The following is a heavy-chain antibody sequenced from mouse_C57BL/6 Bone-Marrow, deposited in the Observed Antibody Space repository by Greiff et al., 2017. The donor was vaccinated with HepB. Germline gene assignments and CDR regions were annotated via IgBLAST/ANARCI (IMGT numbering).Heavy chain of an antibody. CDR2: ISDGGSYT. J-gene: IGHJ4*01. D-gene: IGHD1-1*01. CDR1: GFTFSSYA. CDR3: ARDHLLLRDYYAMDY. Sequence: EVQLVESGGGLVKPGGSLKLSCAASGFTFSSYAMSWVRQTPEKRLEWVATISDGGSYTYYPDNVKGRFTISRDNAKNNLYLQMSHLKSEDTAMYYCARDHLLLRDYYAMDYWGQGTSVTVSS. V-gene: IGHV5-4*01.